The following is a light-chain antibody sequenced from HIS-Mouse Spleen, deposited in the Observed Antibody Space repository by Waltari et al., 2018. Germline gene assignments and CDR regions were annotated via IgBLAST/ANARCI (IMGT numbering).Light chain of an antibody. CDR2: EGS. Sequence: QSALTQPASVSGSPGQSITIPCPGTSSDVGSYNLVSWYQQHPGKAPKLMIYEGSKRPSGVSNRFSGLQAEDEADYYCCSYAGSSTVVFGGGTKLTVL. CDR1: SSDVGSYNL. J-gene: IGLJ2*01. V-gene: IGLV2-23*01. CDR3: CSYAGSSTVV.